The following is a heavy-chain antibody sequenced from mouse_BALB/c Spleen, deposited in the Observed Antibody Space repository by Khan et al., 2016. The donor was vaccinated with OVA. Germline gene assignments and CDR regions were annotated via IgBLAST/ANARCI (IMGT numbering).Heavy chain of an antibody. CDR2: ISSGGSYT. J-gene: IGHJ2*01. V-gene: IGHV5-6-4*01. D-gene: IGHD1-1*01. CDR3: TGHRGYYGSRPYFDY. CDR1: GFSFSSYS. Sequence: EVELVESGGGLVRPGGSLKLSCAASGFSFSSYSMSWVRQTPEKRLEWVATISSGGSYTYYPDSVKGRFTISRDNAKNTQHLQVHSLRSEDTAKYYGTGHRGYYGSRPYFDYWGQGTTLTVSS.